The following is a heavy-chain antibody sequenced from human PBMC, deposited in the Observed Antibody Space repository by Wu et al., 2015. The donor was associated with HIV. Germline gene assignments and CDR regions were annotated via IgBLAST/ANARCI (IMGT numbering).Heavy chain of an antibody. D-gene: IGHD3-22*01. CDR3: ARMIKYYYDHERNYYYCGVDV. V-gene: IGHV1-46*01. CDR1: GDIFTSDY. Sequence: QMQLVQSGTEVKKPGASVKISCKASGDIFTSDYLHWVRQAPGQGLEWIGMIRLRGGTTRNAQKFQGRITLTRDMSATTVYMDLSSLNSEDTAIYYCARMIKYYYDHERNYYYCGVDVWGQGTTVTVSS. J-gene: IGHJ6*02. CDR2: IRLRGGTT.